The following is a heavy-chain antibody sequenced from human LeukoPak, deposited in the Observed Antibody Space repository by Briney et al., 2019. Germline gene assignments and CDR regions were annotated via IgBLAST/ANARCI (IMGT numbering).Heavy chain of an antibody. CDR3: AKDGNYLDSSGYLIPFDY. CDR2: ISGSDRTT. D-gene: IGHD3-22*01. J-gene: IGHJ4*02. Sequence: GGSLRLSCEASGFTFSRFAMSWVRQAPGKGLEWVPSISGSDRTTYYADSVKGRFTISRDNSKNILYLQMNSLRADDTALYYCAKDGNYLDSSGYLIPFDYWGLGTLVTVSS. CDR1: GFTFSRFA. V-gene: IGHV3-23*01.